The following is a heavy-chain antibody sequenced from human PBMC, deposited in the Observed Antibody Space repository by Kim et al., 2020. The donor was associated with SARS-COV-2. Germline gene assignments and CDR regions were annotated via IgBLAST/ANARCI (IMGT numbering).Heavy chain of an antibody. J-gene: IGHJ4*02. CDR3: AKDSDYYDSSGYLDY. V-gene: IGHV3-30*02. Sequence: DSVKGRSTISRDNSQKPLYLQMNSLRAEDTAVYYCAKDSDYYDSSGYLDYWGQGTLVTVSS. D-gene: IGHD3-22*01.